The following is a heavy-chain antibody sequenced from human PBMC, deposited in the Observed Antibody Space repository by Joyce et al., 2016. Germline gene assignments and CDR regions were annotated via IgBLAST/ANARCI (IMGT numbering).Heavy chain of an antibody. D-gene: IGHD5-12*01. J-gene: IGHJ4*02. V-gene: IGHV1-69*01. Sequence: QVQLVQSGAEVKQPGSSVKVSCKASGGTFNSYAFSWVRQAPGQGLEWIGGSVPVFGSANYAQKCQDRGAITADESTSTAYLELSSLRSEDTAGYYCARGYSRGPIDYWGQGTLVTVAS. CDR1: GGTFNSYA. CDR3: ARGYSRGPIDY. CDR2: SVPVFGSA.